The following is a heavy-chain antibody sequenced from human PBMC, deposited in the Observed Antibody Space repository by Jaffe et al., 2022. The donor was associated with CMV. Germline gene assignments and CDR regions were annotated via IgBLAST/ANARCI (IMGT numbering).Heavy chain of an antibody. J-gene: IGHJ2*01. V-gene: IGHV4-4*02. CDR2: IFHNGTT. CDR3: ARDLWITLGRGDLDL. CDR1: GGSISSFHW. Sequence: QVQLQESGPGLVKPSGTLSLTCAVSGGSISSFHWWNWVRQPPGKGLEWIGEIFHNGTTNYNPSLKSRVTMSVDKSTNHFSLRLTSVTAADTAVYYCARDLWITLGRGDLDLWGRGTLVAVSS. D-gene: IGHD3-10*01.